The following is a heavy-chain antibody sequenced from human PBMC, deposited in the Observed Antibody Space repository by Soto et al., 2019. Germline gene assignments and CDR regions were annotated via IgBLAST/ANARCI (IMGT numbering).Heavy chain of an antibody. J-gene: IGHJ6*02. D-gene: IGHD3-10*01. Sequence: PSETLSLTCAVNGGSFSGYYWSWIRQSPGKGLEWIGEINHRGSTDYNPSLKSRVTLSIDASMNHVTLELTSVTAADTAVYCLAGPDKRIFLYGLDVWGQGTAVTVSS. CDR1: GGSFSGYY. CDR2: INHRGST. V-gene: IGHV4-34*03. CDR3: AGPDKRIFLYGLDV.